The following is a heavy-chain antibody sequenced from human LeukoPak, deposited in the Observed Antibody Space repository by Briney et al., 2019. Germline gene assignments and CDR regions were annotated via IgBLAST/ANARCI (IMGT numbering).Heavy chain of an antibody. CDR1: GFTFSSYA. CDR3: ARDDCSGGSCRVVYYYYYGMDV. J-gene: IGHJ6*02. CDR2: IWYDGSNK. Sequence: GGSLRLSCAASGFTFSSYAMSWVRQAPGKGLEWVAVIWYDGSNKYYADSVKGRFTISRDNSKNTLYLQMNSLRAEDTAVYYCARDDCSGGSCRVVYYYYYGMDVWGQGTTVTVSS. D-gene: IGHD2-15*01. V-gene: IGHV3-33*08.